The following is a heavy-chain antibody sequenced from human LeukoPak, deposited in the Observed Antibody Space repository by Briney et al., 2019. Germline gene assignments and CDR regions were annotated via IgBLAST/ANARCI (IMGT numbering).Heavy chain of an antibody. CDR3: ARAGGGYHFDY. V-gene: IGHV3-72*01. Sequence: GRSLRLSCAASGFIFSDQYMEWVRQAPGKGLEWVGRIRNKANSYTTEYAASVKGRFTMSRDDSKNSLYLHMNSLRTEDTAVYYCARAGGGYHFDYWGQGTLVTVSS. CDR1: GFIFSDQY. CDR2: IRNKANSYTT. D-gene: IGHD2-15*01. J-gene: IGHJ4*02.